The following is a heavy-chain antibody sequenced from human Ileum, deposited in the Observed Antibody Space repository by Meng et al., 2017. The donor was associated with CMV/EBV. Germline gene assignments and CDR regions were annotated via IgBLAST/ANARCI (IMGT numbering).Heavy chain of an antibody. D-gene: IGHD1-26*01. J-gene: IGHJ4*02. CDR1: GGSITGNH. CDR2: VYSSGST. Sequence: QMRAQRPGRGLVKPSESLSLMCSVSGGSITGNHWDWIRQSAGKGLEWIVRVYSSGSTYFNPPLKSRLTMSVDTSTNQVSLDLSSVTAADTAVYYCARSDYSGNYFALDYWGPGSLVTVSS. V-gene: IGHV4-4*07. CDR3: ARSDYSGNYFALDY.